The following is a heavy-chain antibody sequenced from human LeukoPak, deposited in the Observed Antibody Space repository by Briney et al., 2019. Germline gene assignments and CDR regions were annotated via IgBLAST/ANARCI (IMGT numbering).Heavy chain of an antibody. Sequence: SETLSLTCTVSGGSISSYYWSWIRQPPGKGLEWIGYIYYSGSTNYNPSLKSRVTISVDTSKNQFSLKLSSVTAADTAVYYCARDHFWSGYYMVGVVYGMDVWGQGTTVTVSS. CDR1: GGSISSYY. J-gene: IGHJ6*02. CDR3: ARDHFWSGYYMVGVVYGMDV. V-gene: IGHV4-59*12. CDR2: IYYSGST. D-gene: IGHD3-3*02.